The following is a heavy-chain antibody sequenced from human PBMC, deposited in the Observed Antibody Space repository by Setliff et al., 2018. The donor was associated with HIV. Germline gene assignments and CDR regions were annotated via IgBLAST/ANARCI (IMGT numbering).Heavy chain of an antibody. V-gene: IGHV4-34*01. CDR3: AREKGDSDTRGHYYGGVFEN. CDR2: INHSGST. Sequence: SETLSLTCAVYGGSFSGYYWSWIRQPPGKGLEWIGEINHSGSTDYNPSLKSRVTISLDTSKNQLALKLRSVTAADTAVYYCAREKGDSDTRGHYYGGVFENCGQGTLVTVSS. J-gene: IGHJ4*02. CDR1: GGSFSGYY. D-gene: IGHD3-22*01.